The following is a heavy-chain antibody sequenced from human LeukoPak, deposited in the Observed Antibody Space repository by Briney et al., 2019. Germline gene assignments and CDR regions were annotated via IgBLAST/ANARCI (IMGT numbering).Heavy chain of an antibody. CDR3: AKPMSSPRLLDAFDI. D-gene: IGHD5/OR15-5a*01. Sequence: GGSLRLSCVTSGFTFSSYAMSWVRQAPGEGLEWVSAISGSGGSTYYADSVKGRFTISRDNSKNTLYLQMNSLRAEDTAVYYCAKPMSSPRLLDAFDIWGQGTMVTVSS. CDR1: GFTFSSYA. J-gene: IGHJ3*02. V-gene: IGHV3-23*01. CDR2: ISGSGGST.